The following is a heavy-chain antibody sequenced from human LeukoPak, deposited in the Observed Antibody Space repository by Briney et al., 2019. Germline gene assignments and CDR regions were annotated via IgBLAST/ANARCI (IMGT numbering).Heavy chain of an antibody. CDR1: GFTFSSYA. D-gene: IGHD3-3*01. CDR3: AKGGLTIFGVVRAPFQH. Sequence: GGSLRLSCAASGFTFSSYAMSWVRQAPGKGLEWVSAISKSGDSTFYADSVKGRFTISRDNSQNTLYVQMNSLRAEDTAVYYCAKGGLTIFGVVRAPFQHWGQGTLVTVSS. V-gene: IGHV3-23*01. J-gene: IGHJ1*01. CDR2: ISKSGDST.